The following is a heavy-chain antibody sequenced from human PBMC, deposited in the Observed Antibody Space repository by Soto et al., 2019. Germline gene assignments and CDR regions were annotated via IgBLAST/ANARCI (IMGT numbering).Heavy chain of an antibody. CDR3: ARGGYYDSSGYYGY. CDR2: IYYSGST. V-gene: IGHV4-31*03. Sequence: ASETLSLTCTVSGGSISSGGYYWSWIRQHPGKGLEWIGYIYYSGSTYYNPSLKSRVTISVDTSKNQFSLKLSSVTAADTAVYYCARGGYYDSSGYYGYWGQGTLVTSPQ. D-gene: IGHD3-22*01. CDR1: GGSISSGGYY. J-gene: IGHJ4*02.